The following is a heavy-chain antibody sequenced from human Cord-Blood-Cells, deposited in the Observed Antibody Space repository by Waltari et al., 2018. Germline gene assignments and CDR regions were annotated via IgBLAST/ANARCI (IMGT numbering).Heavy chain of an antibody. CDR2: ISSSSSYI. CDR1: GFTFSSYS. Sequence: EVQLVESGGGLVKPGGSLRLSCAASGFTFSSYSMNWVRQAPGKGLEWVSSISSSSSYIYDEDSVKGRFTISRDNAKNSLYLQMNSLRAEDTAVYYCARDLYYDSSGYHNWFDPWGQGTLVTVSS. J-gene: IGHJ5*02. V-gene: IGHV3-21*01. D-gene: IGHD3-22*01. CDR3: ARDLYYDSSGYHNWFDP.